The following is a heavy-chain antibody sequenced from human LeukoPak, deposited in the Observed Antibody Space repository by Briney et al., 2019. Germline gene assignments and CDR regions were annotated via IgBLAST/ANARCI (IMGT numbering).Heavy chain of an antibody. CDR3: TTVPDLREDSGYVN. Sequence: PGGSLRLSCAASGFTFSNAWMSWVRQAPGKGLEWVGRIESKTDGGTTDYAAPVKGRFTISRDDSKNTLYLQMNSLKTEDTAVYYCTTVPDLREDSGYVNWGQGTLVTVSS. J-gene: IGHJ4*02. V-gene: IGHV3-15*04. D-gene: IGHD5-12*01. CDR1: GFTFSNAW. CDR2: IESKTDGGTT.